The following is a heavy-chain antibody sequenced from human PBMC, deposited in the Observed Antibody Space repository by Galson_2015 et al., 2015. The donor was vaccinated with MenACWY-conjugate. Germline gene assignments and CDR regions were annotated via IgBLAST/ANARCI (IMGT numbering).Heavy chain of an antibody. CDR2: IKQDGSEK. Sequence: SLRLSCAASGFTFSNYWMSWVRQAPGKGLEWVANIKQDGSEKYYVDSVKGRFTISRDNAKNSLYLQMNSLRIEDTAMYYCASQTWTGYFDYWGQGILVTVSS. J-gene: IGHJ4*02. D-gene: IGHD3-10*01. CDR1: GFTFSNYW. V-gene: IGHV3-7*03. CDR3: ASQTWTGYFDY.